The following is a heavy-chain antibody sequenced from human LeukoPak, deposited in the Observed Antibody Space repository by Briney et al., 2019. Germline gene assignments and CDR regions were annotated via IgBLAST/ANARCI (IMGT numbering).Heavy chain of an antibody. V-gene: IGHV3-9*01. CDR1: GFTFDDYG. CDR2: ISWNRGSI. D-gene: IGHD2-8*01. CDR3: AKDTGSCTFDYYYGMDV. J-gene: IGHJ6*02. Sequence: GRSLRLSCAAAGFTFDDYGMQWVRHAPGRGLEWVSGISWNRGSIEYADSVKVRFSTSKDNAKNSLYLQMNSLRAEDTPLYYCAKDTGSCTFDYYYGMDVWGQGTTVTVSS.